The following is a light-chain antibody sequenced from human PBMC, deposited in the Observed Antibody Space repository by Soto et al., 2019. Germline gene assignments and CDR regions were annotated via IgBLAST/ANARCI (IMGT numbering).Light chain of an antibody. CDR3: QQRNNWPPSIT. J-gene: IGKJ5*01. CDR2: AAS. CDR1: QGIRND. Sequence: AIQMTQSPSSLSASVGDRVTITCRASQGIRNDLGWYQQKPGKAPKLLIYAASSLQSGVPSRFSGSGSGTDFTLTISSLQPEDFATYYCQQRNNWPPSITFGQGTRLEIK. V-gene: IGKV1-6*01.